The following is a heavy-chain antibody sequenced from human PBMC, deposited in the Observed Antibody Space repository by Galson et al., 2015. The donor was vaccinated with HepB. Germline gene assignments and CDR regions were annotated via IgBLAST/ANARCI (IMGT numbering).Heavy chain of an antibody. V-gene: IGHV3-23*01. CDR1: GFTFSSYA. Sequence: SLRLSCAVSGFTFSSYAMSWVRQAPGKGLEWVSAISDSGGSTYYADSVKGRFTISRDNSKNTLYLQMNSLRAEDTAVYYCARDPIGEYSSSSWGQGTLVTVSS. J-gene: IGHJ5*02. CDR2: ISDSGGST. CDR3: ARDPIGEYSSSS. D-gene: IGHD6-13*01.